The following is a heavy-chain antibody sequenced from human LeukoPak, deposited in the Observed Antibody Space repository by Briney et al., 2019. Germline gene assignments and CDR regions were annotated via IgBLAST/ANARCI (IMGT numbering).Heavy chain of an antibody. V-gene: IGHV3-49*04. CDR3: TWGYCSSTSCYEGY. CDR2: IRSKADGRTT. D-gene: IGHD2-2*01. Sequence: GGSLRLSCAVSGFTFGDYAMGGVRPAPGKGLVGVGFIRSKADGRTTEYAATVKGRFTISRDDSKSIAYLQMNSLKTEDTAVYYCTWGYCSSTSCYEGYWGQGTLVTVSS. CDR1: GFTFGDYA. J-gene: IGHJ4*02.